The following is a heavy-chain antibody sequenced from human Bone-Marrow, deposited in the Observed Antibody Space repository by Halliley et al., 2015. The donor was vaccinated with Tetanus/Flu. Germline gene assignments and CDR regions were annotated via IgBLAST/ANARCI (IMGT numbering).Heavy chain of an antibody. Sequence: TLSLTCAVSGVSISSGGYYWSWIRQPPGKGLEWIGCIYYSGSTYYNPSLKSRVTISVDTSKNQFSLRLSSVTPADTAVYYCARSGSGNYEGWLDPWGQGTLVTVSS. V-gene: IGHV4-31*11. D-gene: IGHD3-10*01. CDR3: ARSGSGNYEGWLDP. CDR2: IYYSGST. CDR1: GVSISSGGYY. J-gene: IGHJ5*02.